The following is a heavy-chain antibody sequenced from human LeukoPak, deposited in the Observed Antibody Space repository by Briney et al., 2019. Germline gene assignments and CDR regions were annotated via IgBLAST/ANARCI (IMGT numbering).Heavy chain of an antibody. CDR1: GFTFDDFA. Sequence: PGGSLRLSCAASGFTFDDFAMHWVRQAPGKGLEWVSGISWNSGSIGYADSVKGRFTISRDNAKNSLYLQMNSLRPEDTALYYCVRVVAPIRSGYFDYWGQGILVTVSS. V-gene: IGHV3-9*01. CDR2: ISWNSGSI. CDR3: VRVVAPIRSGYFDY. D-gene: IGHD5-12*01. J-gene: IGHJ4*02.